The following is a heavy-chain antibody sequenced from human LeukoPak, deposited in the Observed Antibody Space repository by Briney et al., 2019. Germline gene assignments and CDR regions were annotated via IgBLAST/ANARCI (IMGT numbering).Heavy chain of an antibody. CDR3: ARVTDPVFSSSYFDY. CDR1: GFTCSSYA. D-gene: IGHD2-2*01. V-gene: IGHV3-23*01. J-gene: IGHJ4*02. Sequence: GGSLRLSCAASGFTCSSYARSWVRQAPANGLGWVSAISGSGGRTYYADPVKGRFTISRDNSMNTLYLQMHSLRAEDTAVYYCARVTDPVFSSSYFDYWGQGTLVTVSS. CDR2: ISGSGGRT.